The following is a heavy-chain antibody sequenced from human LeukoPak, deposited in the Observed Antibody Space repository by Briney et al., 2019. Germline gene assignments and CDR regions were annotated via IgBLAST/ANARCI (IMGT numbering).Heavy chain of an antibody. V-gene: IGHV4-59*01. Sequence: KPSETLSLTCTVSGGSISSYYWSWIRQPPGKGLEWVGYIYYSGSTNYNPSLRSRVTISVDTSKNQFSLKLSSVTAADTAVYYCAGGGGYNWFDPWGQGTLVTVSS. D-gene: IGHD3-10*01. CDR1: GGSISSYY. J-gene: IGHJ5*02. CDR3: AGGGGYNWFDP. CDR2: IYYSGST.